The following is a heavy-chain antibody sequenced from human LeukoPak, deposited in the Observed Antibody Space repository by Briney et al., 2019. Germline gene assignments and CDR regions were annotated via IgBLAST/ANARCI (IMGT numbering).Heavy chain of an antibody. D-gene: IGHD5-12*01. CDR1: GGSINSSDSY. Sequence: PSETLSLTCTVSGGSINSSDSYWAWIRQPPGKGLEWIGSIFYTGSTYDKTSLKSRVTIPVDTSNNHFSLKVKSVTAADAALYYCARLRRAYSAYGCFDYWGQGTLVTVSS. CDR3: ARLRRAYSAYGCFDY. J-gene: IGHJ4*02. V-gene: IGHV4-39*02. CDR2: IFYTGST.